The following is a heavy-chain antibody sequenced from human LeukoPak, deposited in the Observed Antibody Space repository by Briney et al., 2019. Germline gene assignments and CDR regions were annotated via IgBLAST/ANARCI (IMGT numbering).Heavy chain of an antibody. Sequence: GGSLRLSCAASGFTFSSYAMEWVRQAPGKGLEWVSSITGSSDSIYYTDSVKGRFTISRDNAKNSVYLQMNSLRAEDTAVYYCARLVCSTIPCYGKFYFDSWGQGTLVPVSS. J-gene: IGHJ4*02. CDR2: ITGSSDSI. CDR3: ARLVCSTIPCYGKFYFDS. D-gene: IGHD2-2*01. CDR1: GFTFSSYA. V-gene: IGHV3-21*01.